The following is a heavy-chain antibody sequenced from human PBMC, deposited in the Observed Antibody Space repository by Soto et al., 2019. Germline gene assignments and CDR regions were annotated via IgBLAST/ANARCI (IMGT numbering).Heavy chain of an antibody. V-gene: IGHV4-34*01. J-gene: IGHJ6*02. CDR2: INNMAGT. Sequence: QVQLQQWGAGLLKPSETLSLTCAVYGGSFSTYYWSWIRQPPGKGLEWIGEINNMAGTNYNRALRSRVPISVDPSKNQFPLKLSSVTAADTAVYYCARQVRGYDSSGIPTNYYFYYYGMDVWGQGTTVTVSS. CDR1: GGSFSTYY. CDR3: ARQVRGYDSSGIPTNYYFYYYGMDV. D-gene: IGHD3-22*01.